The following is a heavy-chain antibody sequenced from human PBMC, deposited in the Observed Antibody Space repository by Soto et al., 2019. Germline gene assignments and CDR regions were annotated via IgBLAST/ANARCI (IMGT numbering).Heavy chain of an antibody. D-gene: IGHD3-10*01. Sequence: SETLSLTCAVYGGSFSGYYWSWIRQPPGKGLEWFGEINHSGSTNYNPSLKSRVTISVDTSKNQFSLKPSSVTAADTAVYYCARAGKYYYGSGSRRLYKWFDPWGQGTLVTVS. CDR3: ARAGKYYYGSGSRRLYKWFDP. J-gene: IGHJ5*02. CDR1: GGSFSGYY. V-gene: IGHV4-34*01. CDR2: INHSGST.